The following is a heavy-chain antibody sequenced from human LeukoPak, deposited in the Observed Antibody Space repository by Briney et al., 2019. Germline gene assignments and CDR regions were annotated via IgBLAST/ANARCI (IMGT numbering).Heavy chain of an antibody. J-gene: IGHJ3*02. Sequence: SETLSLTCTVSGGSISSYYWSWIRQPPGKGLEWIGYIHYSGSTNYNPSLKSRVTISVDTSKNQFSLKLSSVTAADTAVYYCARESLLIAAAGHHDAFDIWGQGTMVTVSS. V-gene: IGHV4-59*01. CDR1: GGSISSYY. D-gene: IGHD6-13*01. CDR3: ARESLLIAAAGHHDAFDI. CDR2: IHYSGST.